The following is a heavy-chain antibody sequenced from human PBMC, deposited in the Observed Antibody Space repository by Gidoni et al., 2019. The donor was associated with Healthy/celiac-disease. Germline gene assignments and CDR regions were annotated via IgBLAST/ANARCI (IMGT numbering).Heavy chain of an antibody. CDR2: IYHSGST. CDR3: ARESRWTAFVCDP. J-gene: IGHJ5*02. Sequence: QLQLQESGSGLVKPSQTLSLTCAVSCGSISSGGYSWSWIRQPPGKGLEWIGYIYHSGSTYYNPSLKSRVTISVDRSKNQFSLKLSSVTAADTAVYYCARESRWTAFVCDPWGQGTLVTVSS. D-gene: IGHD3-16*01. CDR1: CGSISSGGYS. V-gene: IGHV4-30-2*01.